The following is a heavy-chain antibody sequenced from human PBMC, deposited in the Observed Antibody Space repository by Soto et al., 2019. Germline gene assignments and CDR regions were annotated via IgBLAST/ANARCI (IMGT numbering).Heavy chain of an antibody. Sequence: QVQLQESGPGLVEPSGTLSLTCAVSGGSVSSTNWWIWVRQPPGRGLDWIGEIYHSGSTYYNPSLTSRVPISVDKAKNQLSLRLSSVTAADTAVYFCARDRAVSARGSVDYWGQGTLVTVSS. D-gene: IGHD6-19*01. CDR3: ARDRAVSARGSVDY. V-gene: IGHV4-4*02. J-gene: IGHJ4*02. CDR2: IYHSGST. CDR1: GGSVSSTNW.